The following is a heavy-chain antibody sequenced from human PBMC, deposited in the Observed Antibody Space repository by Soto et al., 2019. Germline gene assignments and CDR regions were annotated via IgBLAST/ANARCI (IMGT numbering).Heavy chain of an antibody. Sequence: DVQLVESGGGLMQPGESLRLSCAASGLTVSGKKYVAWVRQAPGKGLEWVSALYGVDGSFYSDSVKGRFTTSSDSSKTTVYLQMNDLRPADTAVYYCATWHEREHAYDVWGQGTTVTVSS. D-gene: IGHD1-1*01. J-gene: IGHJ3*01. V-gene: IGHV3-53*01. CDR3: ATWHEREHAYDV. CDR2: LYGVDGS. CDR1: GLTVSGKKY.